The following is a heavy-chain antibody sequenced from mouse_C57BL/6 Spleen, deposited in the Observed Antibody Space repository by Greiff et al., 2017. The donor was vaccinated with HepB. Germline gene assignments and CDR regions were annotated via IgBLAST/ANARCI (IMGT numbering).Heavy chain of an antibody. CDR3: ARGETYYGNNYWYFDV. V-gene: IGHV1-47*01. J-gene: IGHJ1*03. D-gene: IGHD2-10*01. CDR1: GYTFTTYP. Sequence: QVQLKQSGAELVKPGASVKMSCKASGYTFTTYPIEWMKQNHGKSLEWIGNFHPYNDDTKYNEKFKGKATLTVEKSSSTVYLERSRLTSDDSAVYYCARGETYYGNNYWYFDVWGTGTTVTVSS. CDR2: FHPYNDDT.